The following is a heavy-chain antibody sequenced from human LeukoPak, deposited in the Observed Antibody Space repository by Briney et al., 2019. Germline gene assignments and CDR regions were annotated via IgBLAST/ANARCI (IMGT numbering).Heavy chain of an antibody. V-gene: IGHV4-34*01. CDR2: INHSGST. J-gene: IGHJ4*02. CDR3: ARARHYYGSGDYFDY. CDR1: GGSFSGYY. Sequence: SETLSLTRAVYGGSFSGYYWSWIRQPPGKGLEWIGEINHSGSTNYNPSLKSRVTISVDTSKNQFSLKLSSVTAADTAVYYCARARHYYGSGDYFDYWGQGTLVTVSS. D-gene: IGHD3-10*01.